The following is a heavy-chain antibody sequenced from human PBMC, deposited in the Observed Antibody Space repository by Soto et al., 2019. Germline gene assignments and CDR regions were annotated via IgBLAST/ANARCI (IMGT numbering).Heavy chain of an antibody. CDR1: GFTFSNYY. D-gene: IGHD3-22*01. CDR3: ARDQGYYESSGYFDY. J-gene: IGHJ4*02. CDR2: ISSSGSII. V-gene: IGHV3-11*01. Sequence: GRSLRLSCADSGFTFSNYYMIWIRQAPGKGLEWVSYISSSGSIIYYADSVKGRFTISRDNAKNSLYLQMNSLRAEDTAVYYCARDQGYYESSGYFDYWGQGTLVTVSS.